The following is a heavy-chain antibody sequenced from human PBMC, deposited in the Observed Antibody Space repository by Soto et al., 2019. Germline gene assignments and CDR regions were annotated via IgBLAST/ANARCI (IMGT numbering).Heavy chain of an antibody. V-gene: IGHV3-23*01. Sequence: GGSLRLSCAASGFTFSSYAMNWVRQAPGKELEWVSAISGSGGSTYYADSVEGRFTISRDSSKNTLYLQMNSLRAEDTAVYYCAKGNSWSPALVLDIWGQGTMVTVSS. CDR2: ISGSGGST. D-gene: IGHD1-7*01. J-gene: IGHJ3*02. CDR1: GFTFSSYA. CDR3: AKGNSWSPALVLDI.